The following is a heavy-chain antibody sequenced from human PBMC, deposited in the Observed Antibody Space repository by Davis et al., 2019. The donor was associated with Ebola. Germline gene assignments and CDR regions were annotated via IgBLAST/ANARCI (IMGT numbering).Heavy chain of an antibody. CDR1: GYSFTTYW. D-gene: IGHD4-17*01. CDR2: IHPGDSDI. CDR3: ARQTTVTTDFDY. V-gene: IGHV5-51*01. Sequence: GESLKISCQASGYSFTTYWIGWVRQVPGKGLEWMGLIHPGDSDIRYSPSFQGQVTISADRSISTAYLQWSSLKASDTAMYYCARQTTVTTDFDYWGQGTLVTVSS. J-gene: IGHJ4*02.